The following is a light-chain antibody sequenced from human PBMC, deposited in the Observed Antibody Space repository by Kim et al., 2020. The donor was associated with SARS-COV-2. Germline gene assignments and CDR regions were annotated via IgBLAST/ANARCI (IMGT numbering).Light chain of an antibody. V-gene: IGLV3-9*01. Sequence: VALGQTARITCEGNIIGSKNVPWYQQKPGQAPILVIYTDNKRPSGIPERFSGSNSGNTATLTITRAQAGDEADYYCQVWDSSTFYVFGTGTKVTVL. CDR2: TDN. CDR1: IIGSKN. CDR3: QVWDSSTFYV. J-gene: IGLJ1*01.